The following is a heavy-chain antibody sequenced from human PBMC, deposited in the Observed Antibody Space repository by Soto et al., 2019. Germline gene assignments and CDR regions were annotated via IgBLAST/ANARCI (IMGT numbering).Heavy chain of an antibody. CDR2: IIPIFGTA. V-gene: IGHV1-69*01. CDR3: ARDSLLWFGHSTYYFDY. J-gene: IGHJ4*02. Sequence: QVRLVQSGAEVKKPGSSVKVSCKASGGTFSSYAISWVRQAPGQGLEWMGGIIPIFGTANYAQKLQGRVTITADESTSTAYLELSSLRSEDTSVYYCARDSLLWFGHSTYYFDYWGQGTLVTVSS. CDR1: GGTFSSYA. D-gene: IGHD3-10*01.